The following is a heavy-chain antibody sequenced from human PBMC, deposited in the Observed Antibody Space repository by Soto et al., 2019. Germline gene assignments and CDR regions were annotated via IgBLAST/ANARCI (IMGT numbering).Heavy chain of an antibody. V-gene: IGHV4-59*01. CDR2: IYYSGST. D-gene: IGHD2-2*01. CDR3: ARARGDIVVIPAAILDY. CDR1: GGSISSYY. J-gene: IGHJ4*02. Sequence: PSETLSLTCTVSGGSISSYYWSWIRQPPGKGLEWIGYIYYSGSTNYNPSLKSRVTTSVDTSKNQFSLKLSSVTAADTAVYYCARARGDIVVIPAAILDYWGQGTLVTVS.